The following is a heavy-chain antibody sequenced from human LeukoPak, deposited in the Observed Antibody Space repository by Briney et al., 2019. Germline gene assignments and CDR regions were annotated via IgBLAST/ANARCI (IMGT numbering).Heavy chain of an antibody. CDR2: IRSDTSII. Sequence: GGSLRLSCVVSGSMFSDYPMNWVRQAPGKGLEWVSHIRSDTSIINYAESVKGRFTISRDNAKNSLYVQMNGLRDEDTAVYYCARDLDFAFDYWGQGALVTVSS. CDR3: ARDLDFAFDY. V-gene: IGHV3-48*02. J-gene: IGHJ4*02. CDR1: GSMFSDYP.